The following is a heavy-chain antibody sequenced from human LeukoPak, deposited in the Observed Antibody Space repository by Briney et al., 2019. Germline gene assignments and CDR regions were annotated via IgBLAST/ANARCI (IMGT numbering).Heavy chain of an antibody. CDR2: IKHDGSEK. CDR1: GFTFSSNW. Sequence: GGSLRLSCAASGFTFSSNWMSWVRQAPGKGLEWVANIKHDGSEKYYVDSVKGRFTISRDNAKNSLYLQMNSLRAEDTAVYYCARETFPTGYFDYWGQGTLVTVSS. V-gene: IGHV3-7*01. J-gene: IGHJ4*02. CDR3: ARETFPTGYFDY. D-gene: IGHD4-17*01.